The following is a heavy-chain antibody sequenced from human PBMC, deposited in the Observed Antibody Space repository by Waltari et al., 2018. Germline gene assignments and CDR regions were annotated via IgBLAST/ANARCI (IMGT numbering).Heavy chain of an antibody. CDR1: GGTFSSYA. Sequence: QVQLVQSGAEVKKPGSSVKVSCKASGGTFSSYAISWVRQAAGQGLEWMGGIIPILGIANYSQNCQGRGTITADKSTSTAYMELSSLRSEDTAVYYCARDRYSSSWYAYYYYGMDVWGQGTTVTVSS. CDR3: ARDRYSSSWYAYYYYGMDV. CDR2: IIPILGIA. J-gene: IGHJ6*02. V-gene: IGHV1-69*10. D-gene: IGHD6-13*01.